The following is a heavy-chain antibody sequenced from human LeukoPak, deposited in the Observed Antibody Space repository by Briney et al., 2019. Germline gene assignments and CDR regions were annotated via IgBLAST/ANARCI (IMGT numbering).Heavy chain of an antibody. D-gene: IGHD2-2*01. Sequence: NPSETLSLTCAVYGGSISSYYWSWIRQPPGKGLEWIGYIYYSGSTNYNPSLKSRVTISVDTSKNQFSLKLSSVTAADTAVYYCARQVYCSSTSCSEDYFDYWGQGTLVTVSS. V-gene: IGHV4-59*08. J-gene: IGHJ4*02. CDR1: GGSISSYY. CDR2: IYYSGST. CDR3: ARQVYCSSTSCSEDYFDY.